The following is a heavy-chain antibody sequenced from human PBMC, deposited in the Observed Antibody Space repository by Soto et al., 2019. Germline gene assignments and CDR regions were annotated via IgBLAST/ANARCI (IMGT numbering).Heavy chain of an antibody. V-gene: IGHV1-46*01. D-gene: IGHD2-21*02. CDR2: INPSGGST. J-gene: IGHJ5*02. Sequence: ASVKVSCNASGDTFTSYYMHWVRQAPGQGLEWMGIINPSGGSTSYAQKFQGRVTMTRDTSTSTVYMELSSLRSEDTAVYYCARYLNCGGACFILCNNWFDPCGQRPLFTASS. CDR1: GDTFTSYY. CDR3: ARYLNCGGACFILCNNWFDP.